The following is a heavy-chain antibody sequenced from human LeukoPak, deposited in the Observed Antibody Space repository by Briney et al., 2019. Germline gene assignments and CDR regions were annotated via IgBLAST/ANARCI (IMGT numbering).Heavy chain of an antibody. CDR3: ARDTYQYYYDSSGYYAHFIDY. CDR1: GYTFTSYG. D-gene: IGHD3-22*01. V-gene: IGHV1-18*01. CDR2: ISAYNGNT. Sequence: GASVKVSCKASGYTFTSYGISWVRQAPGQGFEWMGWISAYNGNTNYAQKLQGRVTMTTDTSTSTAYMELRSLRSDDTAVYYCARDTYQYYYDSSGYYAHFIDYWGQGTLVTVSS. J-gene: IGHJ4*02.